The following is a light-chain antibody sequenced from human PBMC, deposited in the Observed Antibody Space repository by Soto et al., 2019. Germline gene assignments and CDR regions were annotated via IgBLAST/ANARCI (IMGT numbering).Light chain of an antibody. CDR3: QQYNNWPLT. Sequence: EIVLTQSPGTLSLSPGDRATLSCRASQSVSSHFLAWYQQKPGQAPRLLIHGTSSRATGIPDRFSGSGSGTDFTLTISSLEPEDFAVYYCQQYNNWPLTFGGGTKVDIK. CDR2: GTS. V-gene: IGKV3-20*01. J-gene: IGKJ4*01. CDR1: QSVSSHF.